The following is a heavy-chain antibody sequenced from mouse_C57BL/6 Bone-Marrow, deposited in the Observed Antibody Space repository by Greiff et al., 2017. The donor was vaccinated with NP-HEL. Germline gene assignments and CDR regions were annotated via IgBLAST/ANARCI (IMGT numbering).Heavy chain of an antibody. V-gene: IGHV2-5*01. Sequence: QVQLQQSGPGLVQPSQSLSITCTVSGFSLTSYGVHWVRQSPGKGLEWLGVIWRGGSTDYNAAFMSRLSIIKDNSKSQVFFKMHSLQADDAAIYYCAKNLYYYGRRGGFAYWGQGTLVTVSA. CDR2: IWRGGST. J-gene: IGHJ3*01. CDR1: GFSLTSYG. CDR3: AKNLYYYGRRGGFAY. D-gene: IGHD1-1*01.